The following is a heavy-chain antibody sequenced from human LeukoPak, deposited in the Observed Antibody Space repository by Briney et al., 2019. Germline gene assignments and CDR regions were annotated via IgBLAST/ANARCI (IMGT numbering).Heavy chain of an antibody. CDR2: IYYSGST. Sequence: SETLSLTCTVSGGSISSYYWSWIRQPPGKGLEWIGYIYYSGSTNYNPSLKSRVTMSVDTSKNQFSLKLSSVTAADTAVYYCARETIVVVPAAPHDAFDIWGQGTMVTVSS. CDR1: GGSISSYY. V-gene: IGHV4-59*12. D-gene: IGHD2-2*01. CDR3: ARETIVVVPAAPHDAFDI. J-gene: IGHJ3*02.